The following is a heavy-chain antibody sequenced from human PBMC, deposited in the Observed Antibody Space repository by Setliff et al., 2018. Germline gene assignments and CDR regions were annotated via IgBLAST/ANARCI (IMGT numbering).Heavy chain of an antibody. CDR1: GFTFSDYY. J-gene: IGHJ6*03. V-gene: IGHV3-9*01. CDR2: INWNSGSM. D-gene: IGHD1-1*01. CDR3: AKGSTGLLYYYYMDV. Sequence: PGGSLRLSCATSGFTFSDYYMSWIRQTPGKGLEWVSGINWNSGSMGYADSVKGRFTISRDNAKNSLYLQMNSLRAEDTALYYCAKGSTGLLYYYYMDVWGKGTTVTVSS.